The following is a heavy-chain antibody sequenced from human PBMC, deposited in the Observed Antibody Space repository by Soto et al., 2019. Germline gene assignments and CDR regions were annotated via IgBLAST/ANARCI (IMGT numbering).Heavy chain of an antibody. V-gene: IGHV4-34*01. Sequence: QVQLQQWGAGLLKPSETLSLTCAVYGGSFSGYYWSWIRQPPGKGLEWIGEINHSGSTNYNPSLKSRVTISVDTSKNQFSLKLSSVTAADTAVYYCARGPPPWFDPWGQGTLVTVSS. CDR3: ARGPPPWFDP. CDR2: INHSGST. J-gene: IGHJ5*02. CDR1: GGSFSGYY.